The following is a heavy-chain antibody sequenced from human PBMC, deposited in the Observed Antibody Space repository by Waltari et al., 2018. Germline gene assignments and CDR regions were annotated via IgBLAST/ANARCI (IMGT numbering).Heavy chain of an antibody. CDR2: IYHSGST. D-gene: IGHD5-12*01. Sequence: QVQLQESGPGLVQPSAPLSLTCAVSGYSISSGSYWGWIRQPPGKGLEWIGSIYHSGSTYYNPSLKSRVTISVDTSKNQFSLKLSSVTAADTAVYYCAKKGATIVDYWGQGTLVTVSS. CDR1: GYSISSGSY. V-gene: IGHV4-38-2*01. CDR3: AKKGATIVDY. J-gene: IGHJ4*02.